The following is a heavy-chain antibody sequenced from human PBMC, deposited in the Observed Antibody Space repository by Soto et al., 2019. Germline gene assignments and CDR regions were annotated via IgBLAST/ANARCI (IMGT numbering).Heavy chain of an antibody. J-gene: IGHJ6*02. CDR3: AKDMRGGSSSSRYYYGLDV. CDR1: GFTFDDYA. D-gene: IGHD6-13*01. CDR2: ISWNSGTI. Sequence: SLRLSCAASGFTFDDYAMHWVRQAPGKGLEWVSGISWNSGTIVYADSVKGRFTISRDNAKNSLYLQMNSLRGEDTALYYCAKDMRGGSSSSRYYYGLDVWGQGTKVTVSS. V-gene: IGHV3-9*01.